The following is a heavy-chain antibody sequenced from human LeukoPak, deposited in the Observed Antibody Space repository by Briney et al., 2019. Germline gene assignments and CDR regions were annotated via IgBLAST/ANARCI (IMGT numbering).Heavy chain of an antibody. J-gene: IGHJ4*02. V-gene: IGHV3-21*04. Sequence: GGSLRLSCAASGFTFSSYSMNWVRQAPGKGLEWVSSISSSSSYIYYADSVKGRFTISRDNAKNSLYLQMNSLRAEDTAVYYCARRLAGYGGGIDYWGQGTLVTVSS. CDR2: ISSSSSYI. CDR3: ARRLAGYGGGIDY. CDR1: GFTFSSYS. D-gene: IGHD4-23*01.